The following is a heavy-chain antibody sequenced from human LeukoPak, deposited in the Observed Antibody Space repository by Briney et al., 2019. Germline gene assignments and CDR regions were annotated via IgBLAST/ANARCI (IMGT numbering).Heavy chain of an antibody. J-gene: IGHJ4*02. Sequence: GASVKVSCKASGYTFTGYYMHWVRQAPGQGLEWMGWINPNSGGTNYAQRFQGRVTMTRDTSISTAYMELSRLRSDDTAVYYCARDVGQWLVHGFSDYWGQGTLVTVSS. D-gene: IGHD6-19*01. CDR1: GYTFTGYY. CDR2: INPNSGGT. V-gene: IGHV1-2*02. CDR3: ARDVGQWLVHGFSDY.